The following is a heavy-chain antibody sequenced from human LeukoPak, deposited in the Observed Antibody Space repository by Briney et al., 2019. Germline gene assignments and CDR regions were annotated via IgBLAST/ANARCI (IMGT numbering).Heavy chain of an antibody. J-gene: IGHJ4*02. CDR3: ANGLSS. D-gene: IGHD3-3*02. Sequence: GGSLRLSCAASGFTFDDYAMHWVRHAPGKGLEWVSGISWNSGSIGYADSVKGRFTISRDNAKNSLYLQMNSLRAEDTALYYCANGLSSWGQGTLVTVSS. V-gene: IGHV3-9*01. CDR1: GFTFDDYA. CDR2: ISWNSGSI.